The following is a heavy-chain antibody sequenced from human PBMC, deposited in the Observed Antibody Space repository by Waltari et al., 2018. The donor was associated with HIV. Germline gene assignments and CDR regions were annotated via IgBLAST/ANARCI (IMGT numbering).Heavy chain of an antibody. Sequence: QVQLQESGPGLVKPSETLSLTSPVSGYSIGSGSYRGWIRQPPGKGLEWIGSMYHSGSTYYNPSLKSRVTMSVDTSKNQFSLKLSSVTAADTAVYYCARRSGEYWYFDLWGRGTLVTVSS. V-gene: IGHV4-38-2*01. D-gene: IGHD7-27*01. CDR3: ARRSGEYWYFDL. CDR2: MYHSGST. J-gene: IGHJ2*01. CDR1: GYSIGSGSY.